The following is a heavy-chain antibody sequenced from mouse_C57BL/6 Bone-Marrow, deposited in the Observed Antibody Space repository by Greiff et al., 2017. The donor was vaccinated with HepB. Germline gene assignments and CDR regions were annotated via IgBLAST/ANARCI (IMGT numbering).Heavy chain of an antibody. CDR2: IDPETGGT. CDR1: GYTFTDYE. J-gene: IGHJ3*01. V-gene: IGHV1-15*01. D-gene: IGHD3-2*02. CDR3: TRWTAQAWFAY. Sequence: VQLQQSGAELVRPGASVTLSCKASGYTFTDYEMHWVKQTPVHGLEWIGAIDPETGGTAYNQKFKGKAILTADKSSSTAYMELLSLTSEDSAVYYCTRWTAQAWFAYWGQGTLVTVSA.